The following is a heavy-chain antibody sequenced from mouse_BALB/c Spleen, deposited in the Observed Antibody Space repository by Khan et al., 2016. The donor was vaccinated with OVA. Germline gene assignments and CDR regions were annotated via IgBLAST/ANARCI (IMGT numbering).Heavy chain of an antibody. CDR1: GFTFSDYY. CDR2: ISDGGIYT. CDR3: VRGYYGNPFAY. J-gene: IGHJ3*01. Sequence: EVELVESGGGLVKPGGSLKLSCVASGFTFSDYYMYWVRPTPEKRLDWVATISDGGIYTYYPDSVKGRFTISRDDAKNNLFLQMSSLKSEDTGMGYCVRGYYGNPFAYWGQGTLVTVSA. V-gene: IGHV5-4*02. D-gene: IGHD2-1*01.